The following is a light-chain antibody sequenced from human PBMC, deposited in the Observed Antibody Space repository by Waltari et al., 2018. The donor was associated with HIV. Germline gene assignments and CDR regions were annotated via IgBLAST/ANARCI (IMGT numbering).Light chain of an antibody. CDR1: QSVRSN. J-gene: IGKJ2*03. CDR2: GAS. V-gene: IGKV3-15*01. CDR3: QQYNNWPPYS. Sequence: VMTQSPATLSVSPGERASQSVRSNLAWYQQKPGQAPRLLIYGASTRATGIPARFSGSGSGTDFTLTISSLQSEDFAVYYCQQYNNWPPYSFGPGTKVEIK.